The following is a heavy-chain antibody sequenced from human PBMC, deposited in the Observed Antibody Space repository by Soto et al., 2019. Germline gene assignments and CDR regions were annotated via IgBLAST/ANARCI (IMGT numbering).Heavy chain of an antibody. J-gene: IGHJ4*02. D-gene: IGHD6-19*01. CDR2: ISGSGGST. Sequence: EVQLLESGGGLVQPGGSLRLSCAASGFTFSSYAMSWVRQAPGKGLAWVSAISGSGGSTYYADSVKGRFTSSSDNSKNTLYLQMNSLRAEDTAVYYCARRSSGWYFDYWGQGTLVTVSS. CDR3: ARRSSGWYFDY. CDR1: GFTFSSYA. V-gene: IGHV3-23*01.